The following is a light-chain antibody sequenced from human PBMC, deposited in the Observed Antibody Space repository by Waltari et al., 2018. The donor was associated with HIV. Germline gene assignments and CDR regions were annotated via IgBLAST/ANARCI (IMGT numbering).Light chain of an antibody. V-gene: IGLV1-47*01. J-gene: IGLJ3*02. CDR3: ATWDDSLIWV. CDR1: NSNIGTNS. Sequence: QPVLTQPPSASGTPGHGVTISCSGSNSNIGTNSVYLYQHLPGMAPKLLIYRNKRRPSGIPDRFSGSRSGTSASLAISGLRSEDEADYYCATWDDSLIWVFGGGTKLTVL. CDR2: RNK.